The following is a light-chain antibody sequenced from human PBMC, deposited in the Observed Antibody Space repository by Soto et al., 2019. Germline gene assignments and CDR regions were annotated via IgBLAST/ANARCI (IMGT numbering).Light chain of an antibody. CDR3: QQRSKLIT. CDR1: QSVSNS. Sequence: EVVLTQSPATLSLSPGERATLSCRASQSVSNSLALYQQIPGQAPRLLFYDASNRATGIPARFSRSGSGTDLAITISFLEPEDFVGESCQQRSKLITFGQGTQLHIK. J-gene: IGKJ2*01. CDR2: DAS. V-gene: IGKV3-11*01.